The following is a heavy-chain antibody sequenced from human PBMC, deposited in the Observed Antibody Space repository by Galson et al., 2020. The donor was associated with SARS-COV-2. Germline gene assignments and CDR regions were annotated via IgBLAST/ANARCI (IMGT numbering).Heavy chain of an antibody. J-gene: IGHJ3*01. CDR1: GFTFSNFG. Sequence: GESLKISCAASGFTFSNFGMHWVRQAPGKGLEWVAVISTDGNNKYDADSVKGRFTIPRDNSDNTLYLQMNSLRPEDTAVYFCARAGYSSTWTLGDAFDVWGQGTLVTVSS. D-gene: IGHD3-16*02. CDR3: ARAGYSSTWTLGDAFDV. V-gene: IGHV3-30*03. CDR2: ISTDGNNK.